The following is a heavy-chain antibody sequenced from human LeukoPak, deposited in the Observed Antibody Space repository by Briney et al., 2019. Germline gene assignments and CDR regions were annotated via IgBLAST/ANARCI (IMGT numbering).Heavy chain of an antibody. Sequence: PGGSLRLXCAASGFIFSNYAMGWVRLAPGKGLEWVSSISGSSYTTYYADSVKGRFTISRDNSKNTLYLQMNSLRAEDTAVYYCAKDRGGNYLFYLDYWGQGTLVTVSS. CDR2: ISGSSYTT. J-gene: IGHJ4*02. V-gene: IGHV3-23*01. D-gene: IGHD1-26*01. CDR3: AKDRGGNYLFYLDY. CDR1: GFIFSNYA.